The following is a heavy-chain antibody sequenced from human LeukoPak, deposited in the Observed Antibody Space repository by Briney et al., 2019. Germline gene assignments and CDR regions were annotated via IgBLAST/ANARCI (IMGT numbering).Heavy chain of an antibody. CDR3: AGHYSNYGGPYYYYYMDI. V-gene: IGHV4-39*01. J-gene: IGHJ6*03. CDR2: IYYSGST. CDR1: GGSISSSSYY. D-gene: IGHD4-11*01. Sequence: SETLSLTCTVSGGSISSSSYYWGWIRQPPGKGLEWIGIIYYSGSTYYNPSLKSRVTISVDTSKIHFSLKLSSVTAADTAVYYCAGHYSNYGGPYYYYYMDIWGKGTTVTVSS.